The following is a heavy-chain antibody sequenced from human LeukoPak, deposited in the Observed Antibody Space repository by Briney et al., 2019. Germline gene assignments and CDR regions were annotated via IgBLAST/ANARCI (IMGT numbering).Heavy chain of an antibody. V-gene: IGHV3-48*02. CDR3: ARGGGDLH. J-gene: IGHJ4*02. CDR2: ISSSSTTI. CDR1: GYSISSSS. Sequence: ETLSLTCAVSGYSISSSSDYWGWIRQAPGKGLEWVSYISSSSTTIYYADSVKGRFTISRDNAESSLYLQMNSLRDEDTAVYYCARGGGDLHWGQGTLVTVSS. D-gene: IGHD2-21*01.